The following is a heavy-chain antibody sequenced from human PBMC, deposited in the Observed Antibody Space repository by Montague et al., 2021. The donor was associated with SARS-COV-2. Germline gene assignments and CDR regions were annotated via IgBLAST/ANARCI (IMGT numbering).Heavy chain of an antibody. V-gene: IGHV4-39*01. Sequence: SETLSLTCTVSGGSVSSSSYYWGWIRQPPGKGLEWIGCIYYTGSTYYNLSLKSRVTISVDTSKNQFSLKLSSVTAADTAVYYCARHLTGSGNAFDIWGQGTMVTVSS. CDR2: IYYTGST. CDR1: GGSVSSSSYY. D-gene: IGHD3-10*01. CDR3: ARHLTGSGNAFDI. J-gene: IGHJ3*02.